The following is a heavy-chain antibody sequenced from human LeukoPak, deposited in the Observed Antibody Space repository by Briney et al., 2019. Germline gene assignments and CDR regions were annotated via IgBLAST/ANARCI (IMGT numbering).Heavy chain of an antibody. CDR1: AGTFSSYT. J-gene: IGHJ4*02. V-gene: IGHV1-69*04. CDR3: ARDAPLYCSSTSCYTFDY. CDR2: IIPILGIA. Sequence: SVKVSCKASAGTFSSYTISWVRQAPGQGLEWMGRIIPILGIANYAQKFQGRVTITADKSTSTAYMELSSLRSEDTAVYYCARDAPLYCSSTSCYTFDYWGQGTLVTVSS. D-gene: IGHD2-2*02.